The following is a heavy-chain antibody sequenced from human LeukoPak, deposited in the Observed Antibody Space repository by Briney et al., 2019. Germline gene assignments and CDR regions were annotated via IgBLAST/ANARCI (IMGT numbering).Heavy chain of an antibody. V-gene: IGHV3-7*01. CDR3: AKNNGWLQLGN. CDR2: GKEDGSEK. CDR1: GYALRSDW. J-gene: IGHJ4*02. Sequence: GGSLRLSCEVSGYALRSDWMVWVRQAPGKGLEWVATGKEDGSEKDYVDSVKGRFTISTDNARNSLYLQMNGLRPEDTAAYYCAKNNGWLQLGNWGQGALVTVSS. D-gene: IGHD5-24*01.